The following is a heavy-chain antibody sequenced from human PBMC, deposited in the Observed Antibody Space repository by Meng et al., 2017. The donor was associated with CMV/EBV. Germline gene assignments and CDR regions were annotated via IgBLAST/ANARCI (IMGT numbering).Heavy chain of an antibody. CDR1: GFIFTDHY. J-gene: IGHJ6*03. CDR3: VRGVSMVREGHYYYHNDMDV. V-gene: IGHV3-72*01. Sequence: GESLKISCAASGFIFTDHYMDWVRQAPGKGLEWVGRIKNKHNGYTTEYAASVKGRFIISREDLKNSVFLQMDSLKTEDTAVYYCVRGVSMVREGHYYYHNDMDVWGRGTTVTVSS. CDR2: IKNKHNGYTT. D-gene: IGHD3-10*01.